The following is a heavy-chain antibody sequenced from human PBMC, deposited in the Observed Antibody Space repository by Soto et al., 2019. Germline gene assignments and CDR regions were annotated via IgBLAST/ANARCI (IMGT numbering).Heavy chain of an antibody. Sequence: GGSLRLSCAASGFTFSSYAMSWVRQAPGKELEWVSAISGSGGSTYYADSVKGRFTISRDNSKNTLYLQMNSLRAEDTAVYYCAKKQYKRTDYYYYMDVWGKGTTVTVSS. CDR2: ISGSGGST. D-gene: IGHD2-2*01. CDR3: AKKQYKRTDYYYYMDV. J-gene: IGHJ6*03. V-gene: IGHV3-23*01. CDR1: GFTFSSYA.